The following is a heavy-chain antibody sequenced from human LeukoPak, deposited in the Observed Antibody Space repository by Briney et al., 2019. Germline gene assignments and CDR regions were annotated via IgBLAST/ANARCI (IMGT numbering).Heavy chain of an antibody. CDR1: GFTFSDYY. V-gene: IGHV3-11*01. Sequence: PGGSLRLSCAASGFTFSDYYMSWIRQAPGKGLEWVSYVSSGDSPIYYADSVKGRFTISRDNAKNSLYLQMNSLRAEDTVVYYCVTDVAGTGYWGQGTLVTVSS. D-gene: IGHD6-13*01. CDR3: VTDVAGTGY. CDR2: VSSGDSPI. J-gene: IGHJ4*02.